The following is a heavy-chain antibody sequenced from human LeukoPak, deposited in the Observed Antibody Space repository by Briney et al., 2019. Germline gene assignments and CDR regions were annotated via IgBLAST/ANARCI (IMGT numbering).Heavy chain of an antibody. D-gene: IGHD1-7*01. Sequence: GGSLRLSCAASGVIFSNHGMNWVRQAPGKGLEWVSGISPRGDITYYTDSVKGRLTVSRENAKNSLYLQMNSLRVEDTAVYYCVRDITGTTYSYYYMDVWGKGTTVTVSS. CDR1: GVIFSNHG. CDR3: VRDITGTTYSYYYMDV. J-gene: IGHJ6*03. V-gene: IGHV3-23*01. CDR2: ISPRGDIT.